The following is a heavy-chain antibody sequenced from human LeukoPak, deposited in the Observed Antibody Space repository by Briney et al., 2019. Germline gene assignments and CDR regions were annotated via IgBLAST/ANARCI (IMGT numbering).Heavy chain of an antibody. D-gene: IGHD3-22*01. CDR2: IYYSGST. J-gene: IGHJ3*01. CDR3: AKAGVRYFDSSGLYAFDF. CDR1: GGSISSTSYY. Sequence: PSETLSPTCAVSGGSISSTSYYWAWIRQPPGKGLEWIVTIYYSGSTYHNPSLKSRLTLSVDTSRNQFSLRLSSVDAADTAVYYCAKAGVRYFDSSGLYAFDFWGQGTTVTVSS. V-gene: IGHV4-39*01.